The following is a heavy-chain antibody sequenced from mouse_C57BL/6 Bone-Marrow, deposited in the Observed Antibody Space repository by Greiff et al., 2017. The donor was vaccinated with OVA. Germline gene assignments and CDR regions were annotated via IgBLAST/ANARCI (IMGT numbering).Heavy chain of an antibody. CDR1: GYSFTDYN. D-gene: IGHD1-1*01. J-gene: IGHJ1*03. V-gene: IGHV1-39*01. CDR2: INPNYGTT. CDR3: AFYYGSSYRYFDV. Sequence: VHVKQSGPELVKPGASVKISCKASGYSFTDYNMNWVKQSNGKSLEWIGVINPNYGTTSYNQKFKGKATLTVDQSSSTAYMQLNSLTSEDSAVYYGAFYYGSSYRYFDVWGTGTTVTVSS.